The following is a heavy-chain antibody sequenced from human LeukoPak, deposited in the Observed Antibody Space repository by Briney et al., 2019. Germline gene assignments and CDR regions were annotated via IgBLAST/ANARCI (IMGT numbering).Heavy chain of an antibody. CDR2: IYYSGST. Sequence: SETLSLTCTVSGDSISSGGYYWSWIRQHPGKGLEWIGYIYYSGSTYYNPSLKSRVTISVDTSKNQFSLKLSSVTAADTAVYYCARLLAYCGGDCYAADYWGQGTLVTVSS. CDR3: ARLLAYCGGDCYAADY. J-gene: IGHJ4*02. V-gene: IGHV4-31*03. D-gene: IGHD2-21*02. CDR1: GDSISSGGYY.